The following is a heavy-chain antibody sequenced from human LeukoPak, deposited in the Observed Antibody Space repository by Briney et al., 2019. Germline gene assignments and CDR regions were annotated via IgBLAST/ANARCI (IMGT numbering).Heavy chain of an antibody. CDR3: ARDRGYDSSGYSPTGPLFDY. Sequence: SVKVSCKASGGTFSSYAISWVRQAPGQGLEWMGRIIPILGIANYAQKFQGRVTITADKSTSTAYMGLSSLRSEDTAVYYCARDRGYDSSGYSPTGPLFDYWGQGTLVTVSS. CDR1: GGTFSSYA. J-gene: IGHJ4*02. CDR2: IIPILGIA. V-gene: IGHV1-69*04. D-gene: IGHD3-22*01.